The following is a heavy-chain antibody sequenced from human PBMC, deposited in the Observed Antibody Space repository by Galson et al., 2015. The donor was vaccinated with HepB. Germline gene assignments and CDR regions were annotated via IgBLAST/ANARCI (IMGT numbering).Heavy chain of an antibody. Sequence: CAISGDSVSSNSAAWNWIRQSPSRGLEWLGRTYYRSKWYNDYAVSVKSRITINPDTSKNQFSLQLNSVTPEDTAVYYCARDQAQSTHSYSSSWYTPGYYYYMDVWGKGTTVTVSS. CDR1: GDSVSSNSAA. CDR3: ARDQAQSTHSYSSSWYTPGYYYYMDV. V-gene: IGHV6-1*01. CDR2: TYYRSKWYN. D-gene: IGHD6-13*01. J-gene: IGHJ6*03.